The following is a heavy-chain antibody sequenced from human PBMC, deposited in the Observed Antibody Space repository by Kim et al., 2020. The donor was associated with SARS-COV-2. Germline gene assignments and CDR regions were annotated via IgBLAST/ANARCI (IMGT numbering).Heavy chain of an antibody. V-gene: IGHV1-3*01. Sequence: ASVKVSCKASGYTFTSYAMHWVRQAPGQRLEWMGWINAGNGNTKYSQKFQGRVTITRDTSASTAYMELSSLRSEDTAVYYCARLSLRERGGSGITGTTVWGQGTLVTVSS. J-gene: IGHJ4*02. D-gene: IGHD1-20*01. CDR1: GYTFTSYA. CDR3: ARLSLRERGGSGITGTTV. CDR2: INAGNGNT.